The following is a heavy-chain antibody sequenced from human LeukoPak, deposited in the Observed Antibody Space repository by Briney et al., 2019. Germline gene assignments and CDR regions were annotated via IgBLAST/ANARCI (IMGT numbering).Heavy chain of an antibody. Sequence: SETLSLTCSVSGASISNYYWSWIRQPPGKGLEWIGYIFYTGSTNYNPSLKSRVTISVDTAKNQFSLKLSSVTAADTAVYYCARVGGYTYRYEFDYWGQGTLVTVSS. CDR3: ARVGGYTYRYEFDY. V-gene: IGHV4-59*01. J-gene: IGHJ4*02. CDR2: IFYTGST. CDR1: GASISNYY. D-gene: IGHD5-18*01.